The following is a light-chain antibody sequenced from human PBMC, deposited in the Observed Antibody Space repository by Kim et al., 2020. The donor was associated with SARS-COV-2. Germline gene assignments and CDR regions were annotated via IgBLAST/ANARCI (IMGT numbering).Light chain of an antibody. CDR1: QTISSW. Sequence: EDKVTIPCRPSQTISSWLAWYQPKPGKPPNSLISDASSLESGVPSRFSGSGSGTEFTLTSSCLQPDDFATFYCQEYNSDFTFGPGTKVDIK. J-gene: IGKJ3*01. V-gene: IGKV1-5*01. CDR2: DAS. CDR3: QEYNSDFT.